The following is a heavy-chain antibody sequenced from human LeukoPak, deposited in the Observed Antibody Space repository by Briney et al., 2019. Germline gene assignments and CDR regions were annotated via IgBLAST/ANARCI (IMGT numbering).Heavy chain of an antibody. V-gene: IGHV4-39*01. Sequence: SETLSLTCTVSGGSISSSSYGGWIRQPPGQGREGIGRIFYSGSTYYNPSLKRRVTISVDTAKKQLSLKVTSVTAADTAVYYCARRLKTVVAEFYFDYWGQGTLVTVSS. CDR2: IFYSGST. J-gene: IGHJ4*02. CDR1: GGSISSSSYG. D-gene: IGHD3-22*01. CDR3: ARRLKTVVAEFYFDY.